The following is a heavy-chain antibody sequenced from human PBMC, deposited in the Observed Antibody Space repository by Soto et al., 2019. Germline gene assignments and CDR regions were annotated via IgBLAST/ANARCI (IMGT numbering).Heavy chain of an antibody. Sequence: GASVKVSCKASGGTFSSYAISWVRQAPGQGLEWMGGIIPIFGTANYAQKFQGRVTITADESTSTAYMELSSLRSEDTAVYYCARDYWAYCGGDCYSPILYWGQGTLVTVSS. CDR3: ARDYWAYCGGDCYSPILY. V-gene: IGHV1-69*13. CDR1: GGTFSSYA. J-gene: IGHJ4*02. D-gene: IGHD2-21*02. CDR2: IIPIFGTA.